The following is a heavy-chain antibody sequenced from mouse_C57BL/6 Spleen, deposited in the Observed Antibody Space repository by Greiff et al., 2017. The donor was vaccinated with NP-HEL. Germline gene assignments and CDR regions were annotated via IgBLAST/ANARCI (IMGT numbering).Heavy chain of an antibody. CDR1: GYTFTSYD. Sequence: VQLQQSGPELVKPGASVKLSCKASGYTFTSYDINWVKQTPGQGLEWIGWIYPRDGSTKYNEKFKGKATLTVDTSSSTAYMELHSLTSEDSAVYFCAREGQFITTVVDYFDYWGQGTTLTVSS. CDR3: AREGQFITTVVDYFDY. J-gene: IGHJ2*01. V-gene: IGHV1-85*01. CDR2: IYPRDGST. D-gene: IGHD1-1*01.